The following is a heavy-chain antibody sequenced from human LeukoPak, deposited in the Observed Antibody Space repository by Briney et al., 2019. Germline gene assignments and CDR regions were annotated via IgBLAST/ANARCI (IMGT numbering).Heavy chain of an antibody. V-gene: IGHV1-46*01. CDR3: ARAFTVMGAFDI. CDR2: INLSGGST. J-gene: IGHJ3*02. CDR1: GYTFTSYY. Sequence: ASVKVSCKASGYTFTSYYMHWVRQAPGQGLEWMGIINLSGGSTSYAQKFQGRVTMTRDTSTSTVYMELSSPRSEDTAVYYCARAFTVMGAFDIWGQGTMVTVSS. D-gene: IGHD4-17*01.